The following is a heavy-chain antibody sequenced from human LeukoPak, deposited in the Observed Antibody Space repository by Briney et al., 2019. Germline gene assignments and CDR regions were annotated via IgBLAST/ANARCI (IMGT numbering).Heavy chain of an antibody. CDR2: ISGSGGST. V-gene: IGHV3-23*01. Sequence: GGSLRLSCAASGFTVSSNYMSWVRQAPGKGLEWVSGISGSGGSTYYADSVKGRFTISRDNSKNTLYLQMNSLRAEDTAVYYCAGEEWEPKPYYFDYWGQGTLVTVSS. D-gene: IGHD1-26*01. CDR3: AGEEWEPKPYYFDY. CDR1: GFTVSSNY. J-gene: IGHJ4*02.